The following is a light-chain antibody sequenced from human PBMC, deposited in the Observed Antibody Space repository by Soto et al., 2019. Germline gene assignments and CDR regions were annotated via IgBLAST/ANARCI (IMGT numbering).Light chain of an antibody. CDR3: QQYGSSPGT. Sequence: EIVLTQSPGTLSSSPGERATLSCRASQTVTSNYLAWYQQKPGQAPRLLVFGASIRATGLPDRFSGGGSGTDFTLTISRLEPEDFAVSYCQQYGSSPGTFGQGTKVDIK. J-gene: IGKJ1*01. CDR2: GAS. CDR1: QTVTSNY. V-gene: IGKV3-20*01.